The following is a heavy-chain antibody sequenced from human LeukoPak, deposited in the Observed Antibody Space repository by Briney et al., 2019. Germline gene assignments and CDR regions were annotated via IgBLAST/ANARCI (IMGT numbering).Heavy chain of an antibody. CDR1: GASISSTNW. CDR2: IYHTGST. CDR3: ARDFYQTHALDV. D-gene: IGHD3-16*02. V-gene: IGHV4-4*02. Sequence: SETLSLTCAVSGASISSTNWWSWVRQPPGKGLEWIGEIYHTGSTKYNPSLESRVTISVDKSDNQFSVRLSSVTAADTAVYYCARDFYQTHALDVWGQGTLATVYS. J-gene: IGHJ3*01.